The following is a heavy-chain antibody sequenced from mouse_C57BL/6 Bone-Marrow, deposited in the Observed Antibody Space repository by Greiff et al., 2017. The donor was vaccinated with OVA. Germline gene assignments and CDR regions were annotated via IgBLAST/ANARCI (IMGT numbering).Heavy chain of an antibody. Sequence: EVQLVESGGGLVKPGGSLKLSCAASGFTFSDYGMHWVRQAPEKGLEWVAYISSGSSTIYYADTVKGRFTISRDNAKNTLFLQMTRLRSEDTAMYYCARRVPYYAMDYWGQGTSVTVSS. CDR1: GFTFSDYG. CDR2: ISSGSSTI. V-gene: IGHV5-17*01. J-gene: IGHJ4*01. CDR3: ARRVPYYAMDY.